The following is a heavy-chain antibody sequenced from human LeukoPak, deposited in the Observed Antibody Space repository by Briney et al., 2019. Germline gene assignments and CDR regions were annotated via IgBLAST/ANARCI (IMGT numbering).Heavy chain of an antibody. V-gene: IGHV4-31*03. CDR1: GVSISSGGYY. D-gene: IGHD4-11*01. CDR3: ARGPVRDYSNY. J-gene: IGHJ4*02. Sequence: NPSETLSLTCTVSGVSISSGGYYWSWIHQHPGKGLEWIGYIYYSGSTYYNPSLKSRLTISLDTSNNQFSLKLSSVTAADTAVYYCARGPVRDYSNYWGQGTLVTVSS. CDR2: IYYSGST.